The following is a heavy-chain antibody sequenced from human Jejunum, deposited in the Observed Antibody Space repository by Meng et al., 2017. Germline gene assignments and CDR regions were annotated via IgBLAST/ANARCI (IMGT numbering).Heavy chain of an antibody. CDR3: ASSIAVAGEAFDI. Sequence: SETLSLTCTVSGGPISGYYWSWIRQPPGKGLEWIGYIYYNGNTNYNPSLRSRITISMDTSKNQFSLKLGSVTTADTAVYYCASSIAVAGEAFDIWGQGTMVTVSS. CDR1: GGPISGYY. CDR2: IYYNGNT. D-gene: IGHD6-19*01. J-gene: IGHJ3*02. V-gene: IGHV4-59*01.